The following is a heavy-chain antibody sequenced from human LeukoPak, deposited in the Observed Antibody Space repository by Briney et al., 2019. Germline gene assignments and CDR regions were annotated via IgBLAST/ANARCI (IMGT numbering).Heavy chain of an antibody. J-gene: IGHJ5*02. D-gene: IGHD2-15*01. CDR1: GYTFSTYD. CDR3: ASGVAQFDP. V-gene: IGHV1-8*01. CDR2: MNPNSGNT. Sequence: GASVKVSCKASGYTFSTYDINWVRQATGEGLEWMGWMNPNSGNTGYAQKFQGRVTMTRNTSINTAYMELSSLRSEDTAVYYCASGVAQFDPWGQGTLVTVSS.